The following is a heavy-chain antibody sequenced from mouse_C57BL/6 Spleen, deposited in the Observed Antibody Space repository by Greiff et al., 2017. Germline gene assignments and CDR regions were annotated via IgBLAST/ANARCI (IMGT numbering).Heavy chain of an antibody. Sequence: EVQLQQSGAELVKPGASVKLSCTASGFNIKDYYMHWVKQRTEQGLEWIGRIDPEDGETKYAPTFQGKATITADTASNTAYLQLSSLTAEDTAVYYWARDYDDSSVRYFDYWGQGATRTVSS. J-gene: IGHJ2*01. D-gene: IGHD1-1*01. V-gene: IGHV14-2*01. CDR3: ARDYDDSSVRYFDY. CDR2: IDPEDGET. CDR1: GFNIKDYY.